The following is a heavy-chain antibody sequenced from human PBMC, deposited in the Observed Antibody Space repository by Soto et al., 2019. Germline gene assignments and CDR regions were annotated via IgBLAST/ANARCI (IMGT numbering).Heavy chain of an antibody. J-gene: IGHJ6*04. V-gene: IGHV3-66*01. CDR1: GFTVRSKS. CDR2: IQSGGPT. CDR3: ARDDVLCDGGRCYGVLLEV. Sequence: GGSLRLSCADCGFTVRSKSMSSVRQAPGEGLECVSLIQSGGPTYYADSVKGRFTIANASSENTLHHQMDCLRAEETAVYYCARDDVLCDGGRCYGVLLEVGGKGTTVTDSS. D-gene: IGHD2-15*01.